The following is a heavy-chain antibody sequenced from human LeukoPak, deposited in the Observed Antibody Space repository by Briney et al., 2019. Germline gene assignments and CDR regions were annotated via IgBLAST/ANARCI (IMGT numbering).Heavy chain of an antibody. CDR2: IYYSGST. J-gene: IGHJ3*02. CDR1: SGSISSYY. CDR3: ARRGGDYFAFDI. Sequence: PETLSLTCTVSSGSISSYYWSWIRQPPGKGLEWIGYIYYSGSTNYNPSLKSRVTISVDTSKNQFSLILSSVTTADTAVYYCARRGGDYFAFDIWGQGTMVTISS. D-gene: IGHD4-17*01. V-gene: IGHV4-59*01.